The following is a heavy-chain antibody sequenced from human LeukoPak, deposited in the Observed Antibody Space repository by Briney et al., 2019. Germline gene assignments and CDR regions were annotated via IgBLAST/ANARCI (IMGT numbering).Heavy chain of an antibody. CDR1: GGTFSSYA. V-gene: IGHV1-69*06. D-gene: IGHD3-10*01. CDR2: IIPIFGTA. CDR3: ARAGITMVRGVTVNWFDP. J-gene: IGHJ5*02. Sequence: ASVKVSCKASGGTFSSYAISWVRQAPGQGLEWMGGIIPIFGTANYAQKFQGRVTITADKSTSTAYMELSSLRSEDTAVYYCARAGITMVRGVTVNWFDPWGQGTLVTVSS.